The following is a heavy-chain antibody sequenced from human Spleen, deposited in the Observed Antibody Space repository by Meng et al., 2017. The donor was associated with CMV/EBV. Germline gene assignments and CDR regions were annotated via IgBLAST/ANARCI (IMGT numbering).Heavy chain of an antibody. J-gene: IGHJ4*02. CDR3: ARQRGNKFDY. CDR2: ITSSSSGK. CDR1: GFTFSIYN. V-gene: IGHV3-21*01. D-gene: IGHD1/OR15-1a*01. Sequence: LSCAASGFTFSIYNVDWVRQAPGEGLEWVSYITSSSSGKGYADSVGGRFTISRDNAQSSLYLQMNRLRAEDTAMYYCARQRGNKFDYWGQGTLVTVSS.